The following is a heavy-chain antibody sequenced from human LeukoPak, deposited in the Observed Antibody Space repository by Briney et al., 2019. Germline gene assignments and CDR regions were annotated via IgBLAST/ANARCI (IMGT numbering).Heavy chain of an antibody. CDR2: INHSGST. D-gene: IGHD3-3*01. Sequence: NPSETPSLTCAVYGGSFSGYYWSWIRQPPGKGLEWIGEINHSGSTNYNPSLKSRVTISVDTSKNQFSLKLSSVTAADTAVYYCARGLSYDFWSGYYTGRDWGCFDYWGQGTLVTVSS. V-gene: IGHV4-34*01. J-gene: IGHJ4*02. CDR3: ARGLSYDFWSGYYTGRDWGCFDY. CDR1: GGSFSGYY.